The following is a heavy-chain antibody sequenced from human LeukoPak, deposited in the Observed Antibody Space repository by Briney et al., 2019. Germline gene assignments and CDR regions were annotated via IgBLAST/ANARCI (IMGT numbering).Heavy chain of an antibody. J-gene: IGHJ4*02. CDR3: ARGGSSGGDGGGYFDY. Sequence: PGGSLRLSCAASGFTFSSYSMNWVRQAPGKGLEWVSVIYSGGSTYYADSVKGRFTISRDNSKNTLYLQMNSLRAEDTAVYYCARGGSSGGDGGGYFDYWGQGTLVTVSS. CDR1: GFTFSSYS. V-gene: IGHV3-53*01. D-gene: IGHD6-19*01. CDR2: IYSGGST.